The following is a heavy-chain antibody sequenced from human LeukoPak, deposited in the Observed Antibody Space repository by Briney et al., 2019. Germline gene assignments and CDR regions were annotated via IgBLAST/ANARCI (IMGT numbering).Heavy chain of an antibody. CDR1: GFTVSSNY. J-gene: IGHJ4*02. V-gene: IGHV3-66*01. CDR2: IYSGGST. D-gene: IGHD6-19*01. Sequence: GGSLRLSCAASGFTVSSNYMSWVRQAPGKGLEWVSVIYSGGSTYYADSVKGRFTISRDNSKNTLYLQMNSLRAEDTAVYYCARFAGWYYFDYWAREPWSPSPQ. CDR3: ARFAGWYYFDY.